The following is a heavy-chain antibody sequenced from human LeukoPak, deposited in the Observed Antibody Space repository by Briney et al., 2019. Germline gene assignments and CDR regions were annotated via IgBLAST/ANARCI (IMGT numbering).Heavy chain of an antibody. CDR3: ARGPDGSGYYPFDY. D-gene: IGHD3-22*01. V-gene: IGHV1-46*01. Sequence: GASVKVSCKASGYTFTSYYMHWVRQAPGQGLEWMGIINPSGGSTSYAQKFQGRVTMTRDTSINTAYMELTRLRSDDTAVYYCARGPDGSGYYPFDYWGQGTLVTVSS. CDR1: GYTFTSYY. J-gene: IGHJ4*02. CDR2: INPSGGST.